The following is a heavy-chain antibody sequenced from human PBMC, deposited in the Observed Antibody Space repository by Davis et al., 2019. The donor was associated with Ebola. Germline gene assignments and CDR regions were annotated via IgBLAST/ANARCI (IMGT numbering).Heavy chain of an antibody. CDR1: GGTFSSYA. CDR2: IIPIFGTA. D-gene: IGHD2-15*01. J-gene: IGHJ4*02. V-gene: IGHV1-69*13. Sequence: SVKVSCKASGGTFSSYAISWVRQAPGQGLEWMGGIIPIFGTANYAQKFQGRVTITADESTSTAYMELSSLRSEDTAVYYCARALLPPGYCSGGSCYYFDYWGQGTLVTVSS. CDR3: ARALLPPGYCSGGSCYYFDY.